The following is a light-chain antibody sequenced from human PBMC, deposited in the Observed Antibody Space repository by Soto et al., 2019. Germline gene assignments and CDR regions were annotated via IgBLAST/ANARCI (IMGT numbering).Light chain of an antibody. Sequence: EIVLTLSPGTLSLSPGERGTLSCRASQSVSSNYLAWYQQKPAQAPRLLIYSAFSRATGIPDGFSGSGSGTAFTLTISRLEPEDFAVYYCQYYGSSPWTFGQGTKVEIK. CDR3: QYYGSSPWT. CDR1: QSVSSNY. V-gene: IGKV3-20*01. J-gene: IGKJ1*01. CDR2: SAF.